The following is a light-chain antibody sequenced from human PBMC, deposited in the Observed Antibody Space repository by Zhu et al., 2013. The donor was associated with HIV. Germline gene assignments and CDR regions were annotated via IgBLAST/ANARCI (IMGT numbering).Light chain of an antibody. CDR2: MAS. CDR3: QQYNRYSA. CDR1: QSISDS. J-gene: IGKJ1*01. V-gene: IGKV1-5*03. Sequence: DIQMTQSPSTLSASVGDRVTITCRASQSISDSLAWYQQKPGKAPKLLIYMASSLESGVPSRFSGSGSGTEFTLTISSLQPDDFATYYCQQYNRYSAFGQGTKVEIK.